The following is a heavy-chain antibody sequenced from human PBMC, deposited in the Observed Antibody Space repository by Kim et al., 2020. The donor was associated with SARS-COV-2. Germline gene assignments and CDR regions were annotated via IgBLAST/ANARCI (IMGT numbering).Heavy chain of an antibody. V-gene: IGHV3-49*02. D-gene: IGHD5-18*01. Sequence: SVKGRFTISRDDSNSSAYLQMNSLKTDDTAVYYCTSADVVRYSYGYSFDYWGQGTLVTVSS. CDR3: TSADVVRYSYGYSFDY. J-gene: IGHJ4*02.